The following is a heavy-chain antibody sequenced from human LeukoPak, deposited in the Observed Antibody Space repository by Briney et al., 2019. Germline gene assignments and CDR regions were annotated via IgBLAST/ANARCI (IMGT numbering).Heavy chain of an antibody. D-gene: IGHD5-18*01. CDR3: ARGRQLWLHYFDY. CDR2: IYYSGST. Sequence: SQTLSLTCTVSVRSINSGGYYWSSIRQHPAKGLEWIGYIYYSGSTYYNPSLKSRVTISVDTSKNQFSLKLSSVTAADTAVYYCARGRQLWLHYFDYWGQGTLVTVSS. CDR1: VRSINSGGYY. V-gene: IGHV4-31*03. J-gene: IGHJ4*02.